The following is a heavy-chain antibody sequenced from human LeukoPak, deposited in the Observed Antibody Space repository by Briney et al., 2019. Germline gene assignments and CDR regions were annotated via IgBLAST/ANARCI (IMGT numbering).Heavy chain of an antibody. CDR3: ARDRELPITMVRGVMYAFDI. Sequence: GGSLRLSCAASGFTFSSYSMNWVRQAPGKGLEWVANIKQDGSEKYYVDSVKGRFTISRDNAKNSLYLQMNSLRAEDTAVYYCARDRELPITMVRGVMYAFDIWGQGTMVTVSS. CDR2: IKQDGSEK. CDR1: GFTFSSYS. J-gene: IGHJ3*02. D-gene: IGHD3-10*01. V-gene: IGHV3-7*01.